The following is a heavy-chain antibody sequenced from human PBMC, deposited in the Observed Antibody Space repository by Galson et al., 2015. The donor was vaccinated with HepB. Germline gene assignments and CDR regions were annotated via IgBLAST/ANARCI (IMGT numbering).Heavy chain of an antibody. CDR3: ARDKVGEPDPFDY. J-gene: IGHJ4*02. Sequence: LRLSCAASDFTFSSYWIHWVRQPPGKGLMWVSAINGDASITYYADSVRGRFTISRDNAKNTVYLQMNSLRVEDMAVYYCARDKVGEPDPFDYRGQGALVPVSS. CDR2: INGDASIT. V-gene: IGHV3-74*01. CDR1: DFTFSSYW.